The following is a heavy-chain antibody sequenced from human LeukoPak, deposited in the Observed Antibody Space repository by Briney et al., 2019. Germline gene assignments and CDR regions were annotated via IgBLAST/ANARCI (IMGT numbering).Heavy chain of an antibody. CDR3: ITGGSGSFYNPFDY. D-gene: IGHD3-10*01. CDR2: IYPGDSDT. V-gene: IGHV5-51*01. CDR1: GYSFTNYW. J-gene: IGHJ4*02. Sequence: GESLKSSCKGSGYSFTNYWIGWVRQMPGKGLEWMGIIYPGDSDTRYSPSLQGQVTISADKSISTAYLQWSSLKASDTAMYYCITGGSGSFYNPFDYWGQGTLVIVSS.